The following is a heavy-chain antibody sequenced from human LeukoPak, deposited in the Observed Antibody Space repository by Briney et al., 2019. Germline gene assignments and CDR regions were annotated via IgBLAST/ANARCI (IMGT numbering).Heavy chain of an antibody. CDR3: ARDFGSSSAWYEFGY. CDR2: INPDSGVT. V-gene: IGHV1-2*02. J-gene: IGHJ4*02. Sequence: EASVKVSCKASGYTFTGSYTHWVRQAPGQGLEWMGWINPDSGVTKYAQNFQGRVTMTRDTSISTASMEMRSLKSDDTAVYYCARDFGSSSAWYEFGYWGQGTLVTVSS. D-gene: IGHD6-19*01. CDR1: GYTFTGSY.